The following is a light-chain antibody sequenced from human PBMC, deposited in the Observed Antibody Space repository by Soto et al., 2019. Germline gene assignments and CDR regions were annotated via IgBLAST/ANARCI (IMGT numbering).Light chain of an antibody. CDR2: EVN. J-gene: IGLJ1*01. CDR3: CSSGGSPTYV. CDR1: SSNVGSYKL. V-gene: IGLV2-23*02. Sequence: QSLLTQPASVSGSPGQSITISCTGTSSNVGSYKLVSWYQQHPGKAPKLMIFEVNKRPSGVSNRFSGSKSGNTASLTISGLKVEDEADYYCCSSGGSPTYVFGTGTQLTVL.